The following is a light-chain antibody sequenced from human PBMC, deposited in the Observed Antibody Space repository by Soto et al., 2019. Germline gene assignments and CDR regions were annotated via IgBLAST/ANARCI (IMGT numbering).Light chain of an antibody. CDR3: QQRSNWPIT. V-gene: IGKV3D-20*02. CDR1: QSVSSSY. CDR2: DAS. Sequence: EIVVSKSASTLSVYPRASATLSCMASQSVSSSYLAWYQQKPGQAPRLLIYDASNRATGIPARFSGSGSGTDFTLTISSLEPEDFAVYYCQQRSNWPITFAQGTRLAIK. J-gene: IGKJ5*01.